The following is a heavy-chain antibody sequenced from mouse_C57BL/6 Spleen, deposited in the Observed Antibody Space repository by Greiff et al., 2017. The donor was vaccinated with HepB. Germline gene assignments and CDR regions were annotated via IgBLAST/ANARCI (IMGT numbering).Heavy chain of an antibody. J-gene: IGHJ2*01. CDR1: GYAFTNYL. D-gene: IGHD2-10*02. CDR3: ARSGGYGNLDY. CDR2: INPGSGGT. Sequence: QVQLKQSGAELVRPGTSVKVSCKASGYAFTNYLIEWVKQRPGQGLEWIGVINPGSGGTNYNEKFKGKATLTADKSSSTAYMQLSSLTSEDSAVYFCARSGGYGNLDYWGQGTTLTVSS. V-gene: IGHV1-54*01.